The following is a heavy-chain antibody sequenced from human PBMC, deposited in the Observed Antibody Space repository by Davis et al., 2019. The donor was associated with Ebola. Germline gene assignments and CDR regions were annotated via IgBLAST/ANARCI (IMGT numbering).Heavy chain of an antibody. V-gene: IGHV3-74*03. Sequence: GESLKISCTASGFTFGSYWMHWVRQAPGAPLGGVARLTGDGSSTAYADSVKGRFTISRDNDKKTLYLQMDRLRTDDTGVYYCAREGSGLYFDYWGQGALVTVDS. CDR2: LTGDGSST. CDR1: GFTFGSYW. D-gene: IGHD3-10*01. CDR3: AREGSGLYFDY. J-gene: IGHJ4*02.